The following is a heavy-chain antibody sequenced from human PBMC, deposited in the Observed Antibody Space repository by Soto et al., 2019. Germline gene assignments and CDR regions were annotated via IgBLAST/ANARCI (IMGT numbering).Heavy chain of an antibody. Sequence: GGSLRLSCAASGFTFSSYGMHWVHQAPGKGLEWVAVIWYDGSNKYYADSVKGQFTISRDNSKNTLYLQMNSLRAEDTAVYYCARDSTMIVVVGSIDYWGQGTLVTVSS. D-gene: IGHD3-22*01. J-gene: IGHJ4*02. V-gene: IGHV3-33*01. CDR1: GFTFSSYG. CDR2: IWYDGSNK. CDR3: ARDSTMIVVVGSIDY.